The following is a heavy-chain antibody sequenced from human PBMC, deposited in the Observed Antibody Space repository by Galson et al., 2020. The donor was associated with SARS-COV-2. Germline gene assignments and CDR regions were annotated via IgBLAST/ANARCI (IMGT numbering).Heavy chain of an antibody. Sequence: SETLSLTCTVSGGSISSYYWSWNRQPPGTGLEWIGYIYYSGSTNYNPTLKSRVTIPVDTSKNQFSLKLSSVTVADTAVYYCAAYYYDSSGWSFGVDPWGQGTLVTVSS. CDR2: IYYSGST. CDR3: AAYYYDSSGWSFGVDP. J-gene: IGHJ5*02. D-gene: IGHD3-22*01. CDR1: GGSISSYY. V-gene: IGHV4-59*01.